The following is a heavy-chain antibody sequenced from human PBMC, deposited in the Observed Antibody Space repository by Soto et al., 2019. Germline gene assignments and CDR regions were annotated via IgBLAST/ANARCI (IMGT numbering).Heavy chain of an antibody. V-gene: IGHV1-3*01. CDR2: INAGNGNT. D-gene: IGHD3-22*01. Sequence: QVQLVQSGAEVKKPGASVKVSCKASGYTFTSYAMHWVRQAPGQRLEWMGWINAGNGNTKYSQKFQGRVTITRDTSASTAYMELSSLRSEDTAVYYCARGDRRGGSYDYWGQGTLVTVSS. CDR3: ARGDRRGGSYDY. J-gene: IGHJ4*02. CDR1: GYTFTSYA.